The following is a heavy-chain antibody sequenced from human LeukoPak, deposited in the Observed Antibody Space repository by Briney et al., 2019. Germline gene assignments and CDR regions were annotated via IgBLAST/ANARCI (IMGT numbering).Heavy chain of an antibody. CDR1: GYTFSDYQ. J-gene: IGHJ6*03. CDR2: INPKSGGT. V-gene: IGHV1-2*02. D-gene: IGHD2-8*01. CDR3: ARDGEETRPCTDGVCYYFYPYMDV. Sequence: GASVTVCCKTSGYTFSDYQLDWERQAPGQGLEWMGKINPKSGGTNWAQRFQGRFTMTRDSSINSAYMTLTGRTSDDTGVYYCARDGEETRPCTDGVCYYFYPYMDVWGKGTSVIVS.